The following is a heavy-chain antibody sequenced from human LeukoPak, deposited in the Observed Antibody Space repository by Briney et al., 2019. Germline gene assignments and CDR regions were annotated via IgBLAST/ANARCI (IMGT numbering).Heavy chain of an antibody. V-gene: IGHV3-23*01. Sequence: GGSLRLSCAASGFAFSSYAMSWVRQAPGKGLEWVSAISGSGGSTYYADSVKGRFTISRDNSKNTLYLQMNSLRAEDTAVYYCAKDRANIVVVVADYWGQGTLVTVSS. CDR1: GFAFSSYA. D-gene: IGHD2-15*01. J-gene: IGHJ4*02. CDR2: ISGSGGST. CDR3: AKDRANIVVVVADY.